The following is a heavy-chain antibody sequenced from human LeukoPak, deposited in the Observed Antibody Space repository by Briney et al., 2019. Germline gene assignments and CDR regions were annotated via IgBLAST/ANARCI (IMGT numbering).Heavy chain of an antibody. CDR2: IYHSGST. V-gene: IGHV4-30-2*01. CDR1: GGSISSGGYY. CDR3: ARDVYYHSSGYYGWFDP. D-gene: IGHD3-22*01. J-gene: IGHJ5*02. Sequence: PSETLSLTCTVSGGSISSGGYYWSWIRQPPGKGLEWIGYIYHSGSTYYNPSLKSRVTISVDRSKNQFSLKLSSVTAADTAVYFCARDVYYHSSGYYGWFDPWGQGTLVTVSS.